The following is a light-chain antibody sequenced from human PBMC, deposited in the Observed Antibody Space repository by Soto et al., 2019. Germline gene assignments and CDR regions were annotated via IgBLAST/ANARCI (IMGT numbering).Light chain of an antibody. Sequence: EIILTQSPVTLSLSPGERATLSCRAIQSVSRSLAWYQQKPGQAPRLLIYDASNRATGIPARFSGSGSGTDFTLTISSLEPEDFAVYFCQHRSNWPLTFGGGTKVDIK. J-gene: IGKJ4*01. V-gene: IGKV3-11*01. CDR1: QSVSRS. CDR2: DAS. CDR3: QHRSNWPLT.